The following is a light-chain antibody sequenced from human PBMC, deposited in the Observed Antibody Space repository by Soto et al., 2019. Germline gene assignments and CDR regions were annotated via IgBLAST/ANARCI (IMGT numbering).Light chain of an antibody. J-gene: IGKJ4*01. CDR2: WAS. Sequence: DIVMTQSPASLAVSLGEWATINCKSSQSVLYSSNNKNYLAWYQQKPGQPPKLLIYWASTRESGVPDRFSGSASGTEFTLTISSLQPEDFATYYCLQHNSYPLTFGGGTKVDI. CDR3: LQHNSYPLT. V-gene: IGKV4-1*01. CDR1: QSVLYSSNNKNY.